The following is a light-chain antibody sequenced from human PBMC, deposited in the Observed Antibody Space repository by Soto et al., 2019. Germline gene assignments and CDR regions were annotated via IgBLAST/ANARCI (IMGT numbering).Light chain of an antibody. CDR1: QDISYY. V-gene: IGKV1-16*02. J-gene: IGKJ4*01. Sequence: DIQMTQSPSSLSASVGDRVTITCRASQDISYYLAWFQQKPGQAPKSLIYATSSLQSGFPSKFSGSGSVTDFTLTISSLQPEDIATYYCQHYKNYPPTFGGGTKVEI. CDR2: ATS. CDR3: QHYKNYPPT.